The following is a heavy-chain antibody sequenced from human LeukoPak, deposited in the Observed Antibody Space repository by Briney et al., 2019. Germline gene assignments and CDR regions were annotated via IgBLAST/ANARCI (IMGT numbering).Heavy chain of an antibody. D-gene: IGHD5-12*01. CDR2: ISGSGGST. V-gene: IGHV3-23*01. CDR3: AKGPLKMAPTPWYYFDY. Sequence: GGSLRPSCAASGFTFSSYAMSWVRQAPGKGLEWVSPISGSGGSTYYADSVKGRFTISRDNSKNTLYLQMNSLRAEDTAVYYCAKGPLKMAPTPWYYFDYWGQGTLVTVSS. CDR1: GFTFSSYA. J-gene: IGHJ4*02.